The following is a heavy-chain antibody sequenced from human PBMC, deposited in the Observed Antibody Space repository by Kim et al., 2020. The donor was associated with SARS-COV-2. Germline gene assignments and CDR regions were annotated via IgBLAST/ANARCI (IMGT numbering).Heavy chain of an antibody. CDR1: GYTLTELS. J-gene: IGHJ4*02. V-gene: IGHV1-24*01. CDR3: ATDGVRGGIAAATFDY. CDR2: FDPEDGET. Sequence: ASVKVSCKVSGYTLTELSMHWVRQAPGKGLEWMGGFDPEDGETIYAQKFQGRVTMTEDTSTDTAYMELSSLRSEDTAVYYCATDGVRGGIAAATFDYWGQGTLVTVSS. D-gene: IGHD6-13*01.